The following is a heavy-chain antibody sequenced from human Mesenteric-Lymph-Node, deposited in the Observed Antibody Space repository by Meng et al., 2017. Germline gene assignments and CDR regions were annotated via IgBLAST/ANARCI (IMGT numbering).Heavy chain of an antibody. CDR1: GLTFSNAW. CDR2: IKSKTDGGTT. D-gene: IGHD3-16*01. J-gene: IGHJ4*02. CDR3: AKDPDPMSGGLLGRGY. Sequence: GGSLRPSCAVSGLTFSNAWMSWVRQAPGKGLEWVGRIKSKTDGGTTDYAAPVKGRFTISRDNSKNTLYLQMNSLRAEDTAVYYCAKDPDPMSGGLLGRGYWGQGTLVTVSS. V-gene: IGHV3-15*01.